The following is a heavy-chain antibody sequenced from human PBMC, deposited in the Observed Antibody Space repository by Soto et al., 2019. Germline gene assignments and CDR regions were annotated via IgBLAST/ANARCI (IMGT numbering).Heavy chain of an antibody. CDR3: AKGLFLLLQGEHRIWFGELDYYYYGMDV. D-gene: IGHD3-10*01. CDR1: GFTFSSYA. V-gene: IGHV3-23*01. Sequence: GGSLRLSCAASGFTFSSYAMSWVRQAPGKGLEWVSAISGSGGSTYYADSVKGRFTISRDNSKNTLYLQMNSLRAEDTAVYYCAKGLFLLLQGEHRIWFGELDYYYYGMDVWGQGTTVTVSS. CDR2: ISGSGGST. J-gene: IGHJ6*02.